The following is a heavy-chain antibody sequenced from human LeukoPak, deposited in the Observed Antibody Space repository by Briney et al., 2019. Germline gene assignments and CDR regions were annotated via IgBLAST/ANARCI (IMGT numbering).Heavy chain of an antibody. CDR3: AGCRGFVRPSLDY. D-gene: IGHD2-8*01. CDR1: GGSFSGYY. J-gene: IGHJ4*02. CDR2: INHSGST. Sequence: SETLSLTCAVYGGSFSGYYWSWIRQPPGKGLEWIGEINHSGSTNYNPSLKSRVTISVDTSKNQFSLKLSSVTAADTAVYYCAGCRGFVRPSLDYWGQGTLVTVSS. V-gene: IGHV4-34*01.